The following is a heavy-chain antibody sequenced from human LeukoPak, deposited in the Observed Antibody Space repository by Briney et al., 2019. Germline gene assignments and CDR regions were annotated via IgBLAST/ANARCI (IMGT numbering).Heavy chain of an antibody. V-gene: IGHV4-39*01. CDR2: IYYSGST. CDR1: GGSISSRSYY. CDR3: ASFYCSGGSCYQYYYYYYMDV. J-gene: IGHJ6*03. D-gene: IGHD2-15*01. Sequence: SETLSLTCTVSGGSISSRSYYWGWIRQPPGKGLEWIGSIYYSGSTYINPSLRSRVTISVDTSKNQFSLKLSSVTAADPAIYYCASFYCSGGSCYQYYYYYYMDVWGKGTTVTISS.